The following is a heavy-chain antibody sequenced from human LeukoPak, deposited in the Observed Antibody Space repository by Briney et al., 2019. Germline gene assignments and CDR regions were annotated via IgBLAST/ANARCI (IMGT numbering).Heavy chain of an antibody. J-gene: IGHJ5*02. Sequence: WIRQPPGKGLEWIGSIYYSGSTYYNPSLKSRVTISVDTSKNQFSLKLSSVTAADTAVYYCARHAPSIAAAGTPDWFDPWGQGTLVTVSS. D-gene: IGHD6-13*01. V-gene: IGHV4-39*01. CDR3: ARHAPSIAAAGTPDWFDP. CDR2: IYYSGST.